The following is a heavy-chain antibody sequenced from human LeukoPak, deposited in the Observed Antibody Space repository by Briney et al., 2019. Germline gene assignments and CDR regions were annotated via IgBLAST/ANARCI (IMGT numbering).Heavy chain of an antibody. CDR1: GGSISSSSYY. D-gene: IGHD6-13*01. Sequence: PSETLSLTCTVSGGSISSSSYYWGWIRQPPGKGLEWIGSIYYSGSTYYNPSLKSRVTISVDTSKNQFSLKLSSVTAADTAVYYCARDPSSWYGYYYYMDVWGKGTTVTVSS. CDR2: IYYSGST. CDR3: ARDPSSWYGYYYYMDV. J-gene: IGHJ6*03. V-gene: IGHV4-39*07.